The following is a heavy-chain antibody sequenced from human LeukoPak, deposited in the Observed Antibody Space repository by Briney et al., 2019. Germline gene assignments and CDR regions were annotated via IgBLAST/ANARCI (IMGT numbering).Heavy chain of an antibody. CDR1: GFAFNTYA. D-gene: IGHD4-11*01. V-gene: IGHV3-30-3*01. Sequence: GRSLRLSCAASGFAFNTYAMHWVRQGPGKGLEWVAVISFDGNTIHYADSVKGRFTISRDNSKNTLFLQTDSLRAEDTAVYYCARSGGLQKFDWWGQGTLVPVSS. J-gene: IGHJ4*02. CDR2: ISFDGNTI. CDR3: ARSGGLQKFDW.